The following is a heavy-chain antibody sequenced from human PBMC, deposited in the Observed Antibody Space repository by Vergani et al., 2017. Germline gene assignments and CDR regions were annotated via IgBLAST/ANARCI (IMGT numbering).Heavy chain of an antibody. D-gene: IGHD3-22*01. CDR1: GFTFSSYA. V-gene: IGHV3-30-3*01. Sequence: QVQLVESGGGVVQPGRSLRLSCAASGFTFSSYAMHWVRQAPGKGLEWVAVISYDGSNKYYAASVKGRFTISRDNSKNTLYLQMNSLRAEDTAVYYCATETYYYDSSGYDPDYWGQGTLVTVSS. CDR3: ATETYYYDSSGYDPDY. J-gene: IGHJ4*02. CDR2: ISYDGSNK.